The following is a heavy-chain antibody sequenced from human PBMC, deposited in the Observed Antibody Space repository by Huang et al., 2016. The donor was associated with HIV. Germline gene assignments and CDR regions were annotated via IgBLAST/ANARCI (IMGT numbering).Heavy chain of an antibody. CDR2: MNPNTANT. J-gene: IGHJ4*02. D-gene: IGHD4-17*01. CDR1: GYTFTNYD. V-gene: IGHV1-8*02. CDR3: ARSAYGDLDY. Sequence: QVHLVQSGAEVKKPGASVKVSCKASGYTFTNYDSNWVRQAPGRGLEWMGWMNPNTANTGFAQSFQGRVTMTRKTSITTAYMELTSLTSEDTAVYYCARSAYGDLDYWGLGTLVIVSS.